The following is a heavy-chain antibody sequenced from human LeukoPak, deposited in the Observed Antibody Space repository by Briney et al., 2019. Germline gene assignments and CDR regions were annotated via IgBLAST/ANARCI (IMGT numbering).Heavy chain of an antibody. J-gene: IGHJ5*02. D-gene: IGHD3-3*01. CDR2: IYYSGST. Sequence: PSETLSLTCTVSGGSISSSSYYWGWIRQPPGKGLEWIGSIYYSGSTYYNPSLKSRVTISVDTSKNQFSLKLSSVTAADTAAYYCARESDFWSGYYHHWFDPWGQGTLVTVSS. CDR1: GGSISSSSYY. V-gene: IGHV4-39*07. CDR3: ARESDFWSGYYHHWFDP.